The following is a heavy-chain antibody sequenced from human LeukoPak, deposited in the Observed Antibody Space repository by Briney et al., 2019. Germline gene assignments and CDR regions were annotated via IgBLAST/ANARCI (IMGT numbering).Heavy chain of an antibody. V-gene: IGHV3-23*01. Sequence: PGGSLRLSCAASGFTFSNYGMTWVRQAPGKGLEWVSAISGSGDRRNYADSVKGRFTISRDISKNTLYLQMNSLRAEDTAVYYCAKGPKQLLVGSRGYYFDSWGQGTLVTVSS. J-gene: IGHJ4*02. CDR3: AKGPKQLLVGSRGYYFDS. D-gene: IGHD6-13*01. CDR2: ISGSGDRR. CDR1: GFTFSNYG.